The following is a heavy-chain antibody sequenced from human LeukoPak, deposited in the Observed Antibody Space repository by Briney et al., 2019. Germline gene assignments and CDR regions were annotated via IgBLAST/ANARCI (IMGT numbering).Heavy chain of an antibody. D-gene: IGHD3-3*01. V-gene: IGHV1-2*02. J-gene: IGHJ4*02. CDR1: GYTFTGYY. CDR2: INPNSGGT. Sequence: AAVKVSCKASGYTFTGYYMHWVRQAPGQGPEWMGWINPNSGGTNYAQKFQGRVTMTRDTSISTAYMELSTLRSDDTAVYYCARIRSEQANYDFWSGYYSCFDYWGQGTLVTVSS. CDR3: ARIRSEQANYDFWSGYYSCFDY.